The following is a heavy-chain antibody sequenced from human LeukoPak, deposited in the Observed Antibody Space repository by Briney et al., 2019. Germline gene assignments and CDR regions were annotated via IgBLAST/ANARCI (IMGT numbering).Heavy chain of an antibody. V-gene: IGHV4-39*01. CDR3: ARHLIVVAPGYFDY. CDR2: IYYSGST. D-gene: IGHD3-22*01. J-gene: IGHJ4*02. Sequence: SETLSLTCTVSGGSISSSSYYWGWIRQPPGKGLEWIGSIYYSGSTYYNPSLKSRVTISVDTSKNQFSLKLSSVTAADTAMYYCARHLIVVAPGYFDYWGQGTLVTVSS. CDR1: GGSISSSSYY.